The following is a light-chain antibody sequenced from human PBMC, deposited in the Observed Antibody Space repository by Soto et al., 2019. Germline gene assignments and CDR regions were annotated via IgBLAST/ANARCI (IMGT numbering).Light chain of an antibody. J-gene: IGKJ2*01. Sequence: EIVLTQSPGTLSFSPGERATLSCRASQSVSSSYLAWYQQKPGQAPRLLIYGASSRATGIPDRFSGSGSGTDFTLTISRLEPEDFAVYYCQQYGSSREYTFGQGTKLEIK. V-gene: IGKV3-20*01. CDR3: QQYGSSREYT. CDR1: QSVSSSY. CDR2: GAS.